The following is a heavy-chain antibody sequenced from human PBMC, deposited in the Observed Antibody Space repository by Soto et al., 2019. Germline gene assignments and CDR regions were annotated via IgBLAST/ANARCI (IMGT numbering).Heavy chain of an antibody. CDR3: ATVNYYDSSGPYYFDY. D-gene: IGHD3-22*01. V-gene: IGHV1-24*01. CDR1: GYTLTELS. Sequence: ASVKVSCKASGYTLTELSMHWVRQAPGKGLEWMGGFDPEDGETIYAQKFQGRVTMTEDTSTDTAYMELSSLRSEDTAVYYCATVNYYDSSGPYYFDYWGQGTLVTVSS. J-gene: IGHJ4*02. CDR2: FDPEDGET.